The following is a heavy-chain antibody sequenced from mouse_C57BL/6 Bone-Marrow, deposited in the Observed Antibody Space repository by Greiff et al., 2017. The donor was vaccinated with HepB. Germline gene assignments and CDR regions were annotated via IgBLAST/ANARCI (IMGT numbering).Heavy chain of an antibody. CDR1: GYTFTDYY. D-gene: IGHD1-1*01. V-gene: IGHV1-26*01. CDR2: INPNNGGT. Sequence: VQLQQSGPELVKPGASVKISCKASGYTFTDYYMNWVKQSHGKSLEWIGDINPNNGGTSYNQKFKGKATLTVDKSSSTAYMELRSLTSEDSAVYYCARFLYYYGSSYVYAMDYWGQGTSVTVSS. CDR3: ARFLYYYGSSYVYAMDY. J-gene: IGHJ4*01.